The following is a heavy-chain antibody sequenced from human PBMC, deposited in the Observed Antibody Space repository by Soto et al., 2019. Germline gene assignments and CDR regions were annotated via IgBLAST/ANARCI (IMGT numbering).Heavy chain of an antibody. CDR2: ISAYNGNT. CDR1: GYTFTSYG. CDR3: ARLGNDFWSGYLAYYYYYMDV. D-gene: IGHD3-3*01. J-gene: IGHJ6*03. V-gene: IGHV1-18*01. Sequence: ASVKVSCKASGYTFTSYGISWVRQAPGQGLEWMGWISAYNGNTNYAQKLQGRVTMTTDTSTSTAHLELRSLRSDDTAVYYCARLGNDFWSGYLAYYYYYMDVWGKGTTVTVSS.